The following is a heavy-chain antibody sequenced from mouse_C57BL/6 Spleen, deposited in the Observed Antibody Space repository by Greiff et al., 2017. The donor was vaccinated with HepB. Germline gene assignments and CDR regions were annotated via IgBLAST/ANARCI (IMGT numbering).Heavy chain of an antibody. V-gene: IGHV10-1*01. Sequence: EVKLVESGGGLVQPKGSLKLSCAASGFSFNTYAMNWVRQAPGKGLEWVARIRSKSNNYATYYADSVKDRFTISRDDSESMLYLQMNNLKTEDTAMYYCVRQGLYSKYYYAMDYWGQGTSVTVSS. CDR1: GFSFNTYA. D-gene: IGHD2-5*01. CDR3: VRQGLYSKYYYAMDY. CDR2: IRSKSNNYAT. J-gene: IGHJ4*01.